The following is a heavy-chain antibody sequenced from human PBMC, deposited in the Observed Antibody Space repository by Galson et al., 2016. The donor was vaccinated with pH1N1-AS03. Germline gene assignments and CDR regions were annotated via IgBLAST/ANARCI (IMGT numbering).Heavy chain of an antibody. CDR3: ARGDSGYNWPLDY. CDR2: INADNGDT. J-gene: IGHJ4*02. D-gene: IGHD5-12*01. CDR1: GYIFINYA. V-gene: IGHV1-3*01. Sequence: SVKVSCKASGYIFINYAMHWVRQGPGQRLEWMGWINADNGDTEYSQNFQGRVTITRDTSASTAYMGVISLTSEATAVYYWARGDSGYNWPLDYWGQGTLVTVSS.